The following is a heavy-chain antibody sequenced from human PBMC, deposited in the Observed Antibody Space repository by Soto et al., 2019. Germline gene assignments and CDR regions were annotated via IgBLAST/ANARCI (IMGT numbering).Heavy chain of an antibody. CDR3: ARVTYYDFWYFDL. CDR1: GGSISSGGYS. J-gene: IGHJ2*01. Sequence: PSETLSLTCAVSGGSISSGGYSWNWIRHPPGKGLEWIGYIYHSGSTYYNPSLRSRVTISVDRSKNQFSLNLSSVTAADTAVYYCARVTYYDFWYFDLWGRGTLVTVSS. D-gene: IGHD3-22*01. CDR2: IYHSGST. V-gene: IGHV4-30-2*01.